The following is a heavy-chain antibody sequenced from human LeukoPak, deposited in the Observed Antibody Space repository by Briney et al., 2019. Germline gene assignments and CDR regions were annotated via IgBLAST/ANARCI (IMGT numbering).Heavy chain of an antibody. V-gene: IGHV4-59*12. CDR3: ARRPGGYYYGSGSYYRPFDY. J-gene: IGHJ4*02. Sequence: SETLSLTCTVSGGSISSYYWSWIRQPPGKGLEWIGYIYYTGSTNYNPSLKSRVTISVATSKNQFSLKLSSVTAADTAVYYCARRPGGYYYGSGSYYRPFDYWGQGTLVTVSS. CDR2: IYYTGST. CDR1: GGSISSYY. D-gene: IGHD3-10*01.